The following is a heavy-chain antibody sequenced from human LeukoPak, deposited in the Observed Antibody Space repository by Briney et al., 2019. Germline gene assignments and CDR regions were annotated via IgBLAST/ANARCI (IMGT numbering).Heavy chain of an antibody. CDR1: RYTFTSYD. V-gene: IGHV1-8*03. D-gene: IGHD6-13*01. CDR3: ARVAAAGTLYRKDFDN. Sequence: ASVKVSCKASRYTFTSYDINWVRQATGQGLEWVGWMNPNSGNTGYAQKFQGRVTITRNTSISTAYMELSSLRSEDTAVYYCARVAAAGTLYRKDFDNWGQGTLVTVSS. J-gene: IGHJ4*02. CDR2: MNPNSGNT.